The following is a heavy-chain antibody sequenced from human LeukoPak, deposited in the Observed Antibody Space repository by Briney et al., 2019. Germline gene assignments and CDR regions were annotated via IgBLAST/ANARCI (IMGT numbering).Heavy chain of an antibody. CDR1: GFTVSSNY. D-gene: IGHD4-23*01. CDR2: IYSGGST. Sequence: GGSLRLSCAASGFTVSSNYMSWVRQAPGKGLEWVSAIYSGGSTYYADSVKGRFTISRDNSKNTLYLQMNSLRAEDTAVYYCAKGTTTLVVTKIDYWGQGTLVTVSS. J-gene: IGHJ4*02. V-gene: IGHV3-53*01. CDR3: AKGTTTLVVTKIDY.